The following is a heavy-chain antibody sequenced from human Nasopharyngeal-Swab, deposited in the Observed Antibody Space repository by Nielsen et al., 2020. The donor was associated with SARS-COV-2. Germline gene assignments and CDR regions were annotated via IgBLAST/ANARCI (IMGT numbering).Heavy chain of an antibody. CDR3: AREFWSGYYYYGMDV. CDR1: GGSISSYY. D-gene: IGHD3-3*01. V-gene: IGHV4-59*01. CDR2: IYYSGST. Sequence: SETLSLTCTVSGGSISSYYWSWIRQPAGKGLEWIGYIYYSGSTNYNPSLKSRVTISVDTSKNQFSLKLSSVTAADTAVYYCAREFWSGYYYYGMDVWGQGTTVTVSS. J-gene: IGHJ6*02.